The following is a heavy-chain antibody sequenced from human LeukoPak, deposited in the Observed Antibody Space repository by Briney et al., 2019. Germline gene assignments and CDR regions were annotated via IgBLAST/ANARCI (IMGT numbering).Heavy chain of an antibody. Sequence: SETLSLTCTVSGGSISSYYWSWIRQPPGKGLEWIGYIYYSGSTNYNPSLKSRVTISVDTSKNQFSLKLSSVTAADTAVYYCARHDTAMVSVDYWGQGTLVTVSS. CDR1: GGSISSYY. CDR3: ARHDTAMVSVDY. V-gene: IGHV4-59*08. D-gene: IGHD5-18*01. J-gene: IGHJ4*02. CDR2: IYYSGST.